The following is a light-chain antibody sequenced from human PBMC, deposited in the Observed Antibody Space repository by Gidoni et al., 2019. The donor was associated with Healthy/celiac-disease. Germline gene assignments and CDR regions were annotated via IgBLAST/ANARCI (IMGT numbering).Light chain of an antibody. CDR3: QQYNNWPPWT. J-gene: IGKJ1*01. V-gene: IGKV3-15*01. CDR1: QSVSRN. Sequence: EIVMTPSPATLSVSPGERATLSCRASQSVSRNLAWYQQTPGQAPRLLIYGASTRATGIPARSSGSGSGTEFTLTISSLQSEDFAVYYCQQYNNWPPWTFAQXTKVEIK. CDR2: GAS.